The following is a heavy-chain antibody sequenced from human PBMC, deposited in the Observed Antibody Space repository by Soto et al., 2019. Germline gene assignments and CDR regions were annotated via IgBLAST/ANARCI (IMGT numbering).Heavy chain of an antibody. D-gene: IGHD2-2*03. CDR2: VSYDGSKT. J-gene: IGHJ6*02. CDR1: GFTFTNYA. Sequence: PGGSLRLSCTASGFTFTNYAMHWVRQSPDRGLEWVAIVSYDGSKTYYADFVKGRFTISRDNSKNSLYLQMNSLRAEDTAVYYCARVGGGGYCSSTSCYVMDVWGQGTTVTVSS. CDR3: ARVGGGGYCSSTSCYVMDV. V-gene: IGHV3-30*03.